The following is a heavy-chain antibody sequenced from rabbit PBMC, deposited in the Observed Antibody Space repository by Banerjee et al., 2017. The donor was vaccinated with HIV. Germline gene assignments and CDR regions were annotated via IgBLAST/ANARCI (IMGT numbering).Heavy chain of an antibody. J-gene: IGHJ4*01. V-gene: IGHV1S45*01. CDR3: VRDNVGSGAYFNL. CDR1: GFDFSSNA. CDR2: IVAGGSGST. Sequence: QEQLVESGGGLVKPEGSLTLTCKASGFDFSSNAMWWVRQAPGKGLEWIVCIVAGGSGSTYYASWAKGRFTISRTSSTTVTLQMTSLTAADTATYFCVRDNVGSGAYFNLWGPGTLVTVS. D-gene: IGHD4-2*01.